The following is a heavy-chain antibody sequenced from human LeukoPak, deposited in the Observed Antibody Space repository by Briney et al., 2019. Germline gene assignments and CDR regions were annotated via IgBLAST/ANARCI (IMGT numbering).Heavy chain of an antibody. CDR1: GFTFSSYG. CDR3: AKVYDFWSGYYLDY. D-gene: IGHD3-3*01. CDR2: IRYDGSNK. J-gene: IGHJ4*02. Sequence: PGGSLRLSCAASGFTFSSYGMHWVRQAPGKGLEWVAFIRYDGSNKYYADSVKGRFTISRENSKNTLYLQMNRLRAEDTAVYYCAKVYDFWSGYYLDYWGQGTLVTVSS. V-gene: IGHV3-30*02.